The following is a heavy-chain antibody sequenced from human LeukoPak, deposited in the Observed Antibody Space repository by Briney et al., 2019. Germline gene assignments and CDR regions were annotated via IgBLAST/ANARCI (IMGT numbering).Heavy chain of an antibody. J-gene: IGHJ4*02. CDR2: ISYDGSNK. CDR1: GFTFSSYA. Sequence: GGSLRLSCAASGFTFSSYAMHWVRQAPGKGLEWVAVISYDGSNKYYADSVKGRFTISRDNSKNTLYLQMNTLRAEDTAVYYCARDNSGSYGYWGQGTLVNVSS. CDR3: ARDNSGSYGY. D-gene: IGHD1-26*01. V-gene: IGHV3-30*04.